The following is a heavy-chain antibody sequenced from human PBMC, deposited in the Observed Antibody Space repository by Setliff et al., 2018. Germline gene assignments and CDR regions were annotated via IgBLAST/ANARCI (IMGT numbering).Heavy chain of an antibody. CDR2: IWGDGVKK. V-gene: IGHV3-33*08. Sequence: TGGSLRLSCAASGFTFSTYRRHWVRQAPGKGLEWVAVIWGDGVKKYHADSVKGRFTISRDNSKNTLYLQMNSLRPEDTAVYYCARTCSGSGCYAGLESWGQGTPVTVSS. CDR3: ARTCSGSGCYAGLES. CDR1: GFTFSTYR. J-gene: IGHJ4*02. D-gene: IGHD2-15*01.